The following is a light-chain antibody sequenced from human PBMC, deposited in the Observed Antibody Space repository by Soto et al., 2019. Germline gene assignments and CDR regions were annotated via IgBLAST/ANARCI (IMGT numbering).Light chain of an antibody. J-gene: IGLJ1*01. CDR3: CSYADSNSFYV. CDR2: EVT. Sequence: QSVLTQPPSASGSPGQSVTISCTGTSSDVGGYNYVSWYQQHPGKAPKLIIYEVTQRPSGVTDRFSGSKSGNTASLTVSGLQDEDEADYYCCSYADSNSFYVFGTGTKVTVL. CDR1: SSDVGGYNY. V-gene: IGLV2-8*01.